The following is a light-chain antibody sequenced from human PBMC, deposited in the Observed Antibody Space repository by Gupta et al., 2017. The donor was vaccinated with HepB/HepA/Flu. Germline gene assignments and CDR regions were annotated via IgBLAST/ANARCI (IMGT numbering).Light chain of an antibody. CDR3: QQKDNLPLT. CDR1: QEITNY. V-gene: IGKV1-33*01. Sequence: DIQSTGSPSSLSASVGDRVTITCQASQEITNYLNWYQQKPGKAPKLLIYDASKLEKGVRSRFSASGPGVHFTFTVSSLQPEDFATYYCQQKDNLPLTFGGGTKVEIK. J-gene: IGKJ4*01. CDR2: DAS.